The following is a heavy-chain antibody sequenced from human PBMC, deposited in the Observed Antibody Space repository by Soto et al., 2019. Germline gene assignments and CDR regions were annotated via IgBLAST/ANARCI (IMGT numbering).Heavy chain of an antibody. CDR3: AGGERNSSSWQLDS. Sequence: QVQRQQWGAGLLKPSETLSHTCAVYGASFSDYYWTWLRQSPGKRLECIGEINHSGSTNYNPSLKSRVTMSVDTSQKQFSLQVTSLTAADTAVYYCAGGERNSSSWQLDSWGLGRRVTVSS. V-gene: IGHV4-34*02. CDR2: INHSGST. D-gene: IGHD6-13*01. CDR1: GASFSDYY. J-gene: IGHJ4*02.